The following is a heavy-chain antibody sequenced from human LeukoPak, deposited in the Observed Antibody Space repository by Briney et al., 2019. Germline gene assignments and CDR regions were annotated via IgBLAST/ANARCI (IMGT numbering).Heavy chain of an antibody. Sequence: SETLSLTCGVYGGSFSGDYWSWVRQPPGKGLEWIGEINHSGSASYNPSLKSRVTISVDTSKNQFSLKLTSVTAADTAVYYCARETSQKGAHYMDVWGKGTTVTISS. V-gene: IGHV4-34*01. CDR3: ARETSQKGAHYMDV. CDR2: INHSGSA. CDR1: GGSFSGDY. J-gene: IGHJ6*03. D-gene: IGHD3-16*01.